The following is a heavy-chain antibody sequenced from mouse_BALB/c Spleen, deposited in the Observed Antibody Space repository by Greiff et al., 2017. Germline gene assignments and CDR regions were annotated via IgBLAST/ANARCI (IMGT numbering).Heavy chain of an antibody. D-gene: IGHD2-4*01. CDR3: ARSTMITTSDY. CDR2: IYWDDDK. Sequence: QVTLKESGPGILQPSQTLSLTCSFSGFSLSTSGMGVSWIRQPSGKGLEWLAHIYWDDDKRYNPSLKSRLTISKDTSRNQVFLKITSVDTADTATYYCARSTMITTSDYWGQGTTLTVSS. V-gene: IGHV8-12*01. J-gene: IGHJ2*01. CDR1: GFSLSTSGMG.